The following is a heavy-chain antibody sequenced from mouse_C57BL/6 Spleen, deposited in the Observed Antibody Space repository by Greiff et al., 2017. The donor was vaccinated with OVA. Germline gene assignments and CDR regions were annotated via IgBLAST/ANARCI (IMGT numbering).Heavy chain of an antibody. CDR2: ISSGSSTI. Sequence: EVKLVESGGGLVKPGGSLKLSCAASGFTFSDYGMHWVRQAPEKGLEWVAYISSGSSTISYADTVKGRFTISRDNAKNTLFLQMTSLRSEDTAMYYCARGYDGYFRYAMDYWGQGTSVTVSS. J-gene: IGHJ4*01. D-gene: IGHD2-3*01. CDR1: GFTFSDYG. V-gene: IGHV5-17*01. CDR3: ARGYDGYFRYAMDY.